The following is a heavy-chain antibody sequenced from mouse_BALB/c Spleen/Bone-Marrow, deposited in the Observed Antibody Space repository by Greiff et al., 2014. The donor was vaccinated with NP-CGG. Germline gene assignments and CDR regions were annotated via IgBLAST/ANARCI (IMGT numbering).Heavy chain of an antibody. V-gene: IGHV5-17*02. Sequence: DVHLVESGGGSVQPGGSRKLSCAASGFTFSSFGMHWVRQAPEKGLEWVAYISSGSSTIYYADTMKGRFTISRDNPKNTLFLQMTSLRSEDTAMYYCTRSGTLGAMDYWGQGTSVTVSS. D-gene: IGHD3-3*01. CDR3: TRSGTLGAMDY. CDR2: ISSGSSTI. CDR1: GFTFSSFG. J-gene: IGHJ4*01.